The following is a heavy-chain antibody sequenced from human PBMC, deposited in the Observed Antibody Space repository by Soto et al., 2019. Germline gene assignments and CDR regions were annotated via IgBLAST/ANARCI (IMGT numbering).Heavy chain of an antibody. CDR1: GFVFTDYY. Sequence: GGSLRLSCAASGFVFTDYYMTWIRQAPGKGLEWVSYITVTSSYTNYADSVKGRFTISRDNAKNSLYLQMSSLRAEDTAVYYCARDDHYYNSDNYANTLLALWGQGTLVTVSS. CDR3: ARDDHYYNSDNYANTLLAL. D-gene: IGHD3-10*01. J-gene: IGHJ3*01. V-gene: IGHV3-11*06. CDR2: ITVTSSYT.